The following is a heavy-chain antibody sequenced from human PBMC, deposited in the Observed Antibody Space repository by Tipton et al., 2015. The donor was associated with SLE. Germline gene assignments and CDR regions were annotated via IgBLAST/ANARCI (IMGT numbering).Heavy chain of an antibody. V-gene: IGHV4-39*07. CDR3: ATHRGAARHSRPIP. Sequence: TLSLTCTVSGASIGSNSYYWGWIRQPPGKGLEWIGTLFYNGNTYYNPSLRSRLAISLDTSRNQFSLNLSSVTAADTAVYYCATHRGAARHSRPIPWGQGTLVTVSS. J-gene: IGHJ1*01. CDR1: GASIGSNSYY. CDR2: LFYNGNT. D-gene: IGHD6-6*01.